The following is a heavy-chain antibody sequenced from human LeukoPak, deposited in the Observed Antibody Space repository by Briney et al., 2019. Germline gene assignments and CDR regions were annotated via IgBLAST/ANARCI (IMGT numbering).Heavy chain of an antibody. CDR1: GGTFSSYA. J-gene: IGHJ4*02. V-gene: IGHV1-69*01. CDR2: IIPIFGTA. CDR3: ASLDRSEAFDY. Sequence: SVKVSCKASGGTFSSYAISWVRQAPGQGLEWTGGIIPIFGTANYAQKFQGRVTITADESTSTAYMELSSLRSEDTAVYYCASLDRSEAFDYWGQGTLVTVSS. D-gene: IGHD3-10*01.